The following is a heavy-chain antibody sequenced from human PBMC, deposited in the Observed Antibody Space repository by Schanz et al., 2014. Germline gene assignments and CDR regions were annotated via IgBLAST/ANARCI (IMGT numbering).Heavy chain of an antibody. V-gene: IGHV4-61*02. D-gene: IGHD2-2*01. J-gene: IGHJ4*02. Sequence: QVQLQESGPGLVKPSQTLSLTCAVSGGSISSGGYTWSWIRQPAGQGLEWIGRIYTSGSTNYNPSLKSRVTMSADTSKNQFSLKLSSVTDADTAVYYCARHGRGLAKYQLLYFDYWGQGTLVTVSS. CDR1: GGSISSGGYT. CDR3: ARHGRGLAKYQLLYFDY. CDR2: IYTSGST.